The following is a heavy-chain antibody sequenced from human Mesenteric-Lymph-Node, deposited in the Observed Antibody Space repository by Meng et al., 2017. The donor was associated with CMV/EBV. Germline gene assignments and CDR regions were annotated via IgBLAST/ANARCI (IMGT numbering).Heavy chain of an antibody. CDR2: INHSGST. V-gene: IGHV4-34*02. CDR3: ARGQGKPDY. J-gene: IGHJ4*02. CDR1: GGSFSGYY. Sequence: QMQLQESGPGVVRPSETLSLTCAVYGGSFSGYYWSWIRQPPGKGLEWIGEINHSGSTNYNPSLKSRVTISVDTSKNQFSLKLSSVTAADTAVYYCARGQGKPDYWGQGTLVTVSS.